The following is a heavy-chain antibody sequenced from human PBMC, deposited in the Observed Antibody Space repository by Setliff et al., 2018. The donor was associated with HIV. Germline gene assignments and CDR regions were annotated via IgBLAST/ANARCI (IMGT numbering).Heavy chain of an antibody. J-gene: IGHJ4*02. CDR1: GYTFSDYY. D-gene: IGHD4-17*01. CDR3: ARSPYGDYGLDY. CDR2: ISSRGSTI. V-gene: IGHV3-11*04. Sequence: GGSLRLSCAASGYTFSDYYMSWIRQAPGKGLEWVSYISSRGSTIYYADSVKGRFTISRDNAKNSLYLQMNTLRAEDTAVYFCARSPYGDYGLDYWGQGTLVTVSS.